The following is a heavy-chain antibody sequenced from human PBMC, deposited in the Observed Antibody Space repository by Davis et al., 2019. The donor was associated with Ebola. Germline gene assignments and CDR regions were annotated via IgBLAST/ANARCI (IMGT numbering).Heavy chain of an antibody. J-gene: IGHJ4*02. Sequence: SETLSLTCTVSGGSFSTYYWSWVRQPPGKGLEWVGYIYYSGTTHYNPSLRGRVTISVDTSKKHFSLKLGSVTAADTAVYYCARGSQWLGPDYWGQETLVTVSS. CDR1: GGSFSTYY. D-gene: IGHD6-19*01. V-gene: IGHV4-59*01. CDR2: IYYSGTT. CDR3: ARGSQWLGPDY.